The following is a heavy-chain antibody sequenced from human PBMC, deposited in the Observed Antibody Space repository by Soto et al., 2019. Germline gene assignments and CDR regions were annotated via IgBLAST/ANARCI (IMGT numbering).Heavy chain of an antibody. D-gene: IGHD7-27*01. V-gene: IGHV3-74*01. Sequence: GGSLRLSCAASGFTFSSYWVHWVRQAPGKGLVWVSRINSDGTSTSYADSVKGRFTISRDNAKNTLYLQMNSLRTEDTAVYYCVRDPTGLGYWGQGTLVTVSS. J-gene: IGHJ4*02. CDR1: GFTFSSYW. CDR3: VRDPTGLGY. CDR2: INSDGTST.